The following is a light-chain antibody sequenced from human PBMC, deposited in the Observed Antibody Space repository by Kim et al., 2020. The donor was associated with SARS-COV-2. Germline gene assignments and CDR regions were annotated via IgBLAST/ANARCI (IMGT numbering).Light chain of an antibody. CDR2: DAS. CDR3: QQYNNWPLT. Sequence: PGERATLSCRASQSVGSRLAWYQQKPGQAPRLLIYDASTRATGIPVRFSGSGSGTEFTLTISSLQSEDFAVYYCQQYNNWPLTFGGGTKVDIK. CDR1: QSVGSR. V-gene: IGKV3-15*01. J-gene: IGKJ4*01.